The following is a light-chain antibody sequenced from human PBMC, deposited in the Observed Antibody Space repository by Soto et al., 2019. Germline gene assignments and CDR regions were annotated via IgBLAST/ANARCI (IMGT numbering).Light chain of an antibody. V-gene: IGLV2-14*01. CDR2: EVS. CDR1: SSDIGAYNY. CDR3: SSYTGAYTRV. J-gene: IGLJ1*01. Sequence: QSVLAQPASVSGSPGQSIAISCTGTSSDIGAYNYVSWYQQHPGKAPKLMIHEVSDRPSGVSDRFSGSKSGNTASLTISGLQAEDEADYYCSSYTGAYTRVFGAGTKVTVL.